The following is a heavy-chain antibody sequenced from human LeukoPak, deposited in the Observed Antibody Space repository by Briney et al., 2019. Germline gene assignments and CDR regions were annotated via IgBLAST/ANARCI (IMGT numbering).Heavy chain of an antibody. Sequence: GGSLRLSCAASGFTFSSHWMSWVRQAPGKGLEWVANIKKDGSEKYYVDAVKGRFTISSDNAKTALYLQMNSLRAEDTAVYYCARDVGSSWYFDYWGQGTLVTVSS. D-gene: IGHD6-13*01. J-gene: IGHJ4*02. CDR3: ARDVGSSWYFDY. CDR2: IKKDGSEK. V-gene: IGHV3-7*01. CDR1: GFTFSSHW.